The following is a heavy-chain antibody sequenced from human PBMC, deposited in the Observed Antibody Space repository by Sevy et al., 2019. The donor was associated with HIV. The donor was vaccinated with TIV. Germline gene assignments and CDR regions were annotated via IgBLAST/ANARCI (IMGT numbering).Heavy chain of an antibody. Sequence: GGSLRLSCAASGFTFSKYSMSWIRQTPGKGLEWVSTFSFGCGKINYADSVKGRFTISRDDSRNTFYLQMNSLRAEDTAIYYCAREGCTKTHVYWGQGTVVTV. CDR2: FSFGCGKI. CDR3: AREGCTKTHVY. D-gene: IGHD2-8*01. J-gene: IGHJ4*02. CDR1: GFTFSKYS. V-gene: IGHV3-23*01.